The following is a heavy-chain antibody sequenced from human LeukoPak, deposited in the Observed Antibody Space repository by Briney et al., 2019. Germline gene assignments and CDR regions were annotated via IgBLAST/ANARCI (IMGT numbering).Heavy chain of an antibody. V-gene: IGHV3-23*01. D-gene: IGHD3-10*01. Sequence: GGTLRLSCAASGFTFSAYGMKWVRQAPGKGLEWVSAISGSGDRTYYADSVKGRFTISRDNSKNTLYLQMNSLRAEDTAVYYCAKDTGSGGDAFDIWGQGTMVTVSS. CDR2: ISGSGDRT. J-gene: IGHJ3*02. CDR3: AKDTGSGGDAFDI. CDR1: GFTFSAYG.